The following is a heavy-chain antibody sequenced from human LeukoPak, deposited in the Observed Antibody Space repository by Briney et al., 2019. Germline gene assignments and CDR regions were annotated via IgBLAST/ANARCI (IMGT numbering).Heavy chain of an antibody. CDR2: IFYGGST. CDR3: ASRSTSGSGSYLH. Sequence: PSETLSLTCTVSGDSVSIYYWSWIRQPPGKGLEWIGSIFYGGSTYYNPSLRSRVTISVDTSKNQFSLRLSSVTAADTAVYYCASRSTSGSGSYLHWGQGTLVTVSS. CDR1: GDSVSIYY. V-gene: IGHV4-59*05. J-gene: IGHJ4*02. D-gene: IGHD3-10*01.